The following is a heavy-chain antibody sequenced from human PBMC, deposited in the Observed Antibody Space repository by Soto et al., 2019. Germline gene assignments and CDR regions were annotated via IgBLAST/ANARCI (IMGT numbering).Heavy chain of an antibody. CDR1: GNTFTKYG. CDR3: ARGRIIVAGGFDP. CDR2: MNPSTGNT. J-gene: IGHJ5*02. Sequence: GASGKVSWKASGNTFTKYGIKWGRQATGQGLEWMGWMNPSTGNTDSAEKFQGRLAMTRNTSISTAYMELSSLSFEDTAVYYCARGRIIVAGGFDPWGQGTLVTVSS. D-gene: IGHD6-19*01. V-gene: IGHV1-8*01.